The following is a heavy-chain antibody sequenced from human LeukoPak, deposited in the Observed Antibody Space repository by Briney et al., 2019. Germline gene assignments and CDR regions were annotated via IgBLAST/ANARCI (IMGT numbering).Heavy chain of an antibody. J-gene: IGHJ4*02. Sequence: GASLKISCEGSGYSFTNYWIGWVRQLPGKGLEWMGIIYPRDSETTYSPSFQGQATISADKNMNIAYLQWSSLKASDTAIYFCVRQTHCRADSCIDYWGQGTLVTVSS. D-gene: IGHD2-21*02. CDR2: IYPRDSET. CDR1: GYSFTNYW. CDR3: VRQTHCRADSCIDY. V-gene: IGHV5-51*01.